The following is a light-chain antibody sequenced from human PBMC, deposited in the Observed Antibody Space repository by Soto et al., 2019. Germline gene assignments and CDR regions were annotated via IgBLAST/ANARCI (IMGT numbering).Light chain of an antibody. J-gene: IGKJ1*01. V-gene: IGKV3-11*01. Sequence: EIGLTQSPATLSLSPGERATLSCRASQGVSSYLAWYQQKPGQAPRLLIYDASNRATGIPARFSGSGSGTDFTLTISSLEPEDFAVYYCHQRSNWPPTFGQGTKVEIK. CDR3: HQRSNWPPT. CDR1: QGVSSY. CDR2: DAS.